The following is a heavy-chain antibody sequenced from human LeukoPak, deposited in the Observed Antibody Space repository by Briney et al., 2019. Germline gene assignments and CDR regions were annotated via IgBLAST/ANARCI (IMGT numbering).Heavy chain of an antibody. CDR1: GYTFTSYG. CDR3: ARDPGGGYSSSWPYHLYYYGMDV. D-gene: IGHD6-13*01. V-gene: IGHV1-18*01. Sequence: GASVKVSCKASGYTFTSYGISWVRQAPGQGLEWMGWISAYNGNTNYAQKLQGRVTMTTDTSTSTAYMELRSLRSDDTAVYYCARDPGGGYSSSWPYHLYYYGMDVWGQGTTVTVSS. CDR2: ISAYNGNT. J-gene: IGHJ6*02.